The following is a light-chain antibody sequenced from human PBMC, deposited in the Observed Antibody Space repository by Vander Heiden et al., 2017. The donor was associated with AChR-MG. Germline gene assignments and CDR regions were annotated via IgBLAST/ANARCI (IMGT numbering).Light chain of an antibody. Sequence: SYDLTQSPSVSGSPGQTATITCSGERLSNKYTSWYHLRPGQSPVLVIFQDNLRPSGIPERFSGSNSGNTATLTISGIQSMDDGDYYCQVWDSDTDVFGTGTKVTV. J-gene: IGLJ1*01. CDR3: QVWDSDTDV. CDR2: QDN. V-gene: IGLV3-1*01. CDR1: RLSNKY.